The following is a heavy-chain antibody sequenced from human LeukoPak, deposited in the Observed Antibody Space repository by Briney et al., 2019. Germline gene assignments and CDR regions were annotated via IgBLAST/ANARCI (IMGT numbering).Heavy chain of an antibody. CDR2: ISGSGGST. V-gene: IGHV3-23*01. D-gene: IGHD3-16*01. CDR1: XXXXXSXA. Sequence: PGGSLRLSCAASXXXXXSXAXSXVRQAXXXXXXWVSAISGSGGSTYYADSVKGRFTISRDNSKNTLYLQMNSLRAEDTAVYYCAKDPSPAGGFLWGQGTLVTVSS. J-gene: IGHJ4*02. CDR3: AKDPSPAGGFL.